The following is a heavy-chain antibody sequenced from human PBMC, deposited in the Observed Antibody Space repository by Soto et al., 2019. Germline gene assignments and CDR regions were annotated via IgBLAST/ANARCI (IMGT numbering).Heavy chain of an antibody. J-gene: IGHJ6*02. CDR2: IFYSGST. D-gene: IGHD2-15*01. Sequence: PSETLPLTCTVSAGSISSSSYYWGWIRQPPGKGLEWIGSIFYSGSTYYNPSLKSRVTISVDTSKNQFSLKLSSVTAADTAVYYCARHLTYCSAGSYCSDFPYYLMDGSGQGTTVTVSS. CDR3: ARHLTYCSAGSYCSDFPYYLMDG. V-gene: IGHV4-39*01. CDR1: AGSISSSSYY.